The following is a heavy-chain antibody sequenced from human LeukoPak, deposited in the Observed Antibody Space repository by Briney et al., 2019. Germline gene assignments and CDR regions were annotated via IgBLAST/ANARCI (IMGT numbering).Heavy chain of an antibody. D-gene: IGHD6-19*01. J-gene: IGHJ6*02. Sequence: GGSLRLSCAASGFTFSSYSMNWVRQAPGKGLEWVSSISSSSSYIYYADSVKGRSTISRDNAKNSLYLQMNSLRAEDTAVYYCAREREVQWLTPLSSYYYYGMDVWGQGTTVTVSS. CDR1: GFTFSSYS. CDR2: ISSSSSYI. CDR3: AREREVQWLTPLSSYYYYGMDV. V-gene: IGHV3-21*01.